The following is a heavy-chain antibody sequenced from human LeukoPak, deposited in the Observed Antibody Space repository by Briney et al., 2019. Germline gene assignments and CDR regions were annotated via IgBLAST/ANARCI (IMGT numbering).Heavy chain of an antibody. CDR1: GGSISSYY. D-gene: IGHD6-13*01. Sequence: SETLSLTCTVSGGSISSYYWSWIRQPPGKGLEWIGYIYYSGSTNYNPSLKSRVTISVDTSKNQFSLKLSSVTAADTAVYYCARSRIAGAGTDYWGQGTPVTGSS. CDR3: ARSRIAGAGTDY. V-gene: IGHV4-59*12. CDR2: IYYSGST. J-gene: IGHJ4*01.